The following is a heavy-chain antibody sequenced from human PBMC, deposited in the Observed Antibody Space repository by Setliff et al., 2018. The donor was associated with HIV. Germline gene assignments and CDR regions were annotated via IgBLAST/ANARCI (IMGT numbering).Heavy chain of an antibody. CDR1: GYTFTDHH. Sequence: ASVKVSCKASGYTFTDHHIHWMRQAPGHGLEWVGIVNPLLGLTSHSQKLQGRVTLTWDTSTNTVYMGLTTLTSEDTAYYYCARAPYRSGWYGVDYWGQGTRVTVSS. J-gene: IGHJ4*02. D-gene: IGHD6-19*01. CDR3: ARAPYRSGWYGVDY. CDR2: VNPLLGLT. V-gene: IGHV1-46*04.